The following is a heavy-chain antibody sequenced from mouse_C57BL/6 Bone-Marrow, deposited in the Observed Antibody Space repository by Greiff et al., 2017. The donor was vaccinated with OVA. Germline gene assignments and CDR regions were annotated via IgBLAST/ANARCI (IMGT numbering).Heavy chain of an antibody. J-gene: IGHJ1*03. V-gene: IGHV1-55*01. CDR1: GYTFTSYW. Sequence: QVQLQQPGAELVKPGASVKMSCKASGYTFTSYWITWVKQRPGQGLEWIGDIYPGSGSTNYNEKFKSKATLTVDTSSSTAYMQLSSLTSEDSAVYYCARPITTVSHWYFDVWGTGTTVTDSS. CDR2: IYPGSGST. D-gene: IGHD1-1*01. CDR3: ARPITTVSHWYFDV.